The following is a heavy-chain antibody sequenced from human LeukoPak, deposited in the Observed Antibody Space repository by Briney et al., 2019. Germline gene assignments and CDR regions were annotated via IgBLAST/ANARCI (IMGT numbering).Heavy chain of an antibody. CDR2: MNPNSGNT. D-gene: IGHD6-6*01. V-gene: IGHV1-8*01. CDR1: GYTFTSYD. CDR3: ARWAARPGWFDP. J-gene: IGHJ5*02. Sequence: ASVKVSCKASGYTFTSYDINWVRQATGQGLEWMGWMNPNSGNTGYAQKFQGRVTVTRNTSISTAYMELSSLRSEDTAVYYCARWAARPGWFDPWGQGTLVTVSS.